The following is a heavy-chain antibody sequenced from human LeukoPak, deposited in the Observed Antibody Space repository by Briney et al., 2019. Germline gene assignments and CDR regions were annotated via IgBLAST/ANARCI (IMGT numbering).Heavy chain of an antibody. D-gene: IGHD3-22*01. CDR2: ISSIGSTI. J-gene: IGHJ4*02. V-gene: IGHV3-48*03. CDR3: TTVIGSMIESPGDY. CDR1: GFTFSSYE. Sequence: PGGSLRLSCAASGFTFSSYEMNWVRQAPGKGLEWGSYISSIGSTIYYAHSVKGRFTISRANAKNSLYLQMNSLKTEDTAVYYCTTVIGSMIESPGDYWGQGTLVTVSS.